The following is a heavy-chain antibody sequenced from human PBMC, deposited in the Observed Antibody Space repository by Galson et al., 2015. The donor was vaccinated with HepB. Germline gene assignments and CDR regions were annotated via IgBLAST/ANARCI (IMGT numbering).Heavy chain of an antibody. V-gene: IGHV4-31*03. Sequence: TMSLTCTVSGGSISSGGYYWSWIRQHLGKGLEWIGHIYHSGSTYYNPSLKSRVTISVDTSKNRFSLRLSSVTAADTAVYYCARCIAARPDYFEYWGQGTLVTVSS. J-gene: IGHJ4*02. D-gene: IGHD6-6*01. CDR3: ARCIAARPDYFEY. CDR2: IYHSGST. CDR1: GGSISSGGYY.